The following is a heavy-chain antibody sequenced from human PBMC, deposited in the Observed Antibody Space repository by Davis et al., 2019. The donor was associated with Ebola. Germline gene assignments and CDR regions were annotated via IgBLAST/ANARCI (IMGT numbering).Heavy chain of an antibody. CDR3: ARGISGVAGAEIAY. J-gene: IGHJ4*02. V-gene: IGHV7-4-1*02. CDR2: INTYTGNP. CDR1: GYTFTSYA. Sequence: AASVKVSCKASGYTFTSYAMNWVRQAPGQGLEWMGWINTYTGNPTYAQGFTGRFVFSLDTSVSTAYLQISSLKAEDTAVYYCARGISGVAGAEIAYWGQGTLVTVSS. D-gene: IGHD6-19*01.